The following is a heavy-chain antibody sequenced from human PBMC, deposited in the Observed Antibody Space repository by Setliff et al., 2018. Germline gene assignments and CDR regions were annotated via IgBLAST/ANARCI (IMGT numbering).Heavy chain of an antibody. CDR1: GFTFSSYA. J-gene: IGHJ4*02. D-gene: IGHD6-13*01. Sequence: QPGGSLRLSCAASGFTFSSYAMHWVRQAPGKGLEWVAVIWYDGSNKYYADSVRGRFTISRDNSKNTLYPQMNSLRAEDTAVYYCAGGGHYSSSRSPLTHWGQGTLVTVSS. CDR3: AGGGHYSSSRSPLTH. CDR2: IWYDGSNK. V-gene: IGHV3-30*04.